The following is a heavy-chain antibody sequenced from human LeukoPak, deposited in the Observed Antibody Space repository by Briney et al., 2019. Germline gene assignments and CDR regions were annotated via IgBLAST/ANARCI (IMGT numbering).Heavy chain of an antibody. CDR1: GFTFSRHG. V-gene: IGHV3-30*03. D-gene: IGHD2-2*01. CDR3: ARGRYSSRSGGYYFDI. J-gene: IGHJ4*02. Sequence: GGSLRLSCAPSGFTFSRHGMHWVRQAPGKGLEWVAIISNDGSRKYYAHSVEGRFTISRDNAKNSLSLQMNSLRAEDTAVYYCARGRYSSRSGGYYFDIWGQGTLVTVSS. CDR2: ISNDGSRK.